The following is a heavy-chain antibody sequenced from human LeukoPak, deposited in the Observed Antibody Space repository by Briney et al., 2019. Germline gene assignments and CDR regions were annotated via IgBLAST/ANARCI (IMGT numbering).Heavy chain of an antibody. D-gene: IGHD6-13*01. CDR3: ARDGLAAGVTPGPVQH. J-gene: IGHJ1*01. CDR1: GFTVSSNY. Sequence: GGSLRLSCAASGFTVSSNYMSWVRQAPGKGLEWVSIIYSGGSTYYTDSVKGRFTISRDNSKNTLYLQMNSPRVEDTAAYYCARDGLAAGVTPGPVQHWGQGTLVTVSS. V-gene: IGHV3-53*01. CDR2: IYSGGST.